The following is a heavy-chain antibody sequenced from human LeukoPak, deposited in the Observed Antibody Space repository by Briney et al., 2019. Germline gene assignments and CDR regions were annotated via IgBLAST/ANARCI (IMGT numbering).Heavy chain of an antibody. D-gene: IGHD3-10*01. CDR2: FDPEDGET. Sequence: ASVKVSCKVSGYTLTELSMHWVRQAPGKGLEWMGGFDPEDGETIYAQKFQGGVTMTEDTSTDTAYMELSSLRSEDTAVYYCATDRAITSGSTLGLRYWGQGTLVTVSS. CDR1: GYTLTELS. CDR3: ATDRAITSGSTLGLRY. V-gene: IGHV1-24*01. J-gene: IGHJ4*02.